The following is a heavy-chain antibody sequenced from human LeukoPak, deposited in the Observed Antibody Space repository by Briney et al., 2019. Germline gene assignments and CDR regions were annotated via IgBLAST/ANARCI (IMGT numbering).Heavy chain of an antibody. Sequence: RGSLRLSCTASGFAFGSYAMYWVRQAPGKGLEWVSGIFGSGGSAHYADSVKGRFTISRDNSKNTVYLEMNSLGVEDTAVYYCAKTTVGYSSGRFPGWPADYWGQGTLVTVSS. J-gene: IGHJ4*02. D-gene: IGHD2-15*01. CDR2: IFGSGGSA. CDR1: GFAFGSYA. V-gene: IGHV3-23*01. CDR3: AKTTVGYSSGRFPGWPADY.